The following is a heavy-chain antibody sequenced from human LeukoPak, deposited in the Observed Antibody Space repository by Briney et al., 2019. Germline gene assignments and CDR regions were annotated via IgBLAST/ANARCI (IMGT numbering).Heavy chain of an antibody. CDR3: ARWDDLFLIDF. CDR1: GFTFSSYR. CDR2: ISTSSSSK. J-gene: IGHJ4*02. D-gene: IGHD3-9*01. V-gene: IGHV3-21*01. Sequence: GGSLRLSCAASGFTFSSYRMSWVRQAPGKGLEWVSSISTSSSSKYYADSVKGRFTVSRDNAKNSLDLQMNSLRAEDTAVYYCARWDDLFLIDFWGQGTLVTVSS.